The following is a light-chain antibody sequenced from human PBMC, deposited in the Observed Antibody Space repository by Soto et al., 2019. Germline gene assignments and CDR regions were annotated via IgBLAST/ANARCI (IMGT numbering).Light chain of an antibody. CDR2: DVN. J-gene: IGLJ2*01. CDR3: SSLTNSDTLVV. Sequence: QSVLTQPASVSGSPGQSITISCSGTGSDIGAYNFVSWYQQYPGKAPRLIIYDVNNRPSGVSNRFSGSKSGNTASLTISGLQPEDEADYYCSSLTNSDTLVVFGGGTKVTVL. CDR1: GSDIGAYNF. V-gene: IGLV2-14*03.